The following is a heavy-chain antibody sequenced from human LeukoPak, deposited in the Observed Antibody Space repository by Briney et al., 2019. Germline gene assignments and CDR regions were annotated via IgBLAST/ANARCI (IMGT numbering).Heavy chain of an antibody. CDR3: ARGISAYSSSR. J-gene: IGHJ4*02. CDR1: GGSIRSYY. Sequence: PSETLSLTCTVSGGSIRSYYGSWIRQPPGKRLEWIGYIYNSGSTNYSPSLKSRVTILLDTSKNQFSLKLSSVTAADTAVYYCARGISAYSSSRWGQGTLVTVSS. CDR2: IYNSGST. V-gene: IGHV4-59*01. D-gene: IGHD6-19*01.